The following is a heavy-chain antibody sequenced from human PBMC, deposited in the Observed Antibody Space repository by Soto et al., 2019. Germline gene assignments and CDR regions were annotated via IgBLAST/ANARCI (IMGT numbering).Heavy chain of an antibody. CDR1: GYTFISYG. V-gene: IGHV1-18*01. CDR3: ARAWYATSWVGILHTGVHGVEIDG. CDR2: ISTYNGKT. J-gene: IGHJ4*02. D-gene: IGHD6-13*01. Sequence: QVKLVQSGAEVKKAGASVKVSCKASGYTFISYGIDWVRQAPVQGLEWMGWISTYNGKTNYAQKFQDRVTMTTDTSTSTAYMDVRSLRSDDTALYYCARAWYATSWVGILHTGVHGVEIDGWGQGTLVTVSS.